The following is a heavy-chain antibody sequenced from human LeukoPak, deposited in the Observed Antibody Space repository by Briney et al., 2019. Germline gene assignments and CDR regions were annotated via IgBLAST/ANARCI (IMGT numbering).Heavy chain of an antibody. CDR3: ARDRRRWFDP. Sequence: SETLSLTCTVSGGSITSYYWSWIRQPPGKGLEWIGYIYYSGSTNYNPSLKSRVTISVDTSKNQFSLKLSSVTAADTAVYYCARDRRRWFDPWGQGTLVTVSS. V-gene: IGHV4-59*01. J-gene: IGHJ5*02. CDR1: GGSITSYY. CDR2: IYYSGST. D-gene: IGHD5-24*01.